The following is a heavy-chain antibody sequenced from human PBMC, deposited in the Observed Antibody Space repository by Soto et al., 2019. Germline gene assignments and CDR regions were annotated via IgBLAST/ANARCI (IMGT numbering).Heavy chain of an antibody. CDR1: GFIFSNYW. V-gene: IGHV3-74*01. CDR3: TTVTTLSDY. J-gene: IGHJ4*02. D-gene: IGHD1-1*01. CDR2: ITANGTNT. Sequence: GGSLRLSCVASGFIFSNYWMHWVRQAPGKGLVLGSRITANGTNTIYAGSVRGRFTVSRDNARNTVYSQVTSLRADYTAVYYCTTVTTLSDYWGRGTLV.